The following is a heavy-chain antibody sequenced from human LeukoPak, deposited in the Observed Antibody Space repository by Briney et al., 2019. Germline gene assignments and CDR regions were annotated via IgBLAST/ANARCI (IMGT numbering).Heavy chain of an antibody. J-gene: IGHJ4*02. CDR1: GFTVSSNY. V-gene: IGHV3-53*01. CDR2: IYSRGST. D-gene: IGHD6-19*01. CDR3: ARDTGIAVAGSNY. Sequence: PGGCLRLSCAASGFTVSSNYMSWVRQAPGKGLEWVSVIYSRGSTYYADSVKGRFTISRDNSKNTLYLQMNSLRAEDTAVYYCARDTGIAVAGSNYWGQGTLVTVSS.